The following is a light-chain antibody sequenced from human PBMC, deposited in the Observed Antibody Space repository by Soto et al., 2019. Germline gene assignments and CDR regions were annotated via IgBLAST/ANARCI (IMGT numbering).Light chain of an antibody. V-gene: IGKV1-9*01. CDR3: QQLNNYPPWT. CDR1: QGITTY. Sequence: DIQLTQSPSFLSASVGDRVTITCRASQGITTYLAWYQQKPGKAPKLLIYAVSTLQSGVPSRFSGTGSGTEFTLTISSLQPEDFATYYCQQLNNYPPWTFGQGTKVEIK. CDR2: AVS. J-gene: IGKJ1*01.